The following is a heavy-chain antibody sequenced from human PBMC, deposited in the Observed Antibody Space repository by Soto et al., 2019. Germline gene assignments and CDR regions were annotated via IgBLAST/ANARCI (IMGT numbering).Heavy chain of an antibody. CDR1: VGSISSSSYY. V-gene: IGHV4-39*01. J-gene: IGHJ5*02. CDR2: IYYSGST. Sequence: KTSETLSLGCTVSVGSISSSSYYWGWILQPPGKGLEWIGSIYYSGSTYYNPSLKSRVTISVDTSKNQFSLKLSSVTAADTAVYYCARHSISPRGWFDPWGQGTLVTVSS. CDR3: ARHSISPRGWFDP.